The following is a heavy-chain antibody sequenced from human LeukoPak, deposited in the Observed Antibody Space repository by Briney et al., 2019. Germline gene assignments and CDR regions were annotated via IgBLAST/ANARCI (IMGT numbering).Heavy chain of an antibody. Sequence: GGSLRLSCAASGFTFSSNGMSWVRQAPGRGLEWVSVISGSGGSPHYADSVKGRFTTSRDNSKNTLFLQMNSLRAEDTAIYYCAKYGPQDSGSSHFDYWGQGALVTVSS. D-gene: IGHD1-26*01. J-gene: IGHJ4*02. CDR2: ISGSGGSP. CDR3: AKYGPQDSGSSHFDY. V-gene: IGHV3-23*01. CDR1: GFTFSSNG.